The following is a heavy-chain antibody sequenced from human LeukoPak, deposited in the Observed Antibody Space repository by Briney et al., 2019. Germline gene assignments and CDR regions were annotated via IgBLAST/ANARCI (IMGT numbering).Heavy chain of an antibody. J-gene: IGHJ4*02. CDR3: AKGRLTSSTFDY. CDR1: GFAFSSDA. Sequence: GGAVRLSCAASGFAFSSDAMSWVRLAPGKGLEWVSLIRGDSSLTEYADSVKGRFTISRDNSKNTLYMQMNSLRAEDTAVYYCAKGRLTSSTFDYWGQGTLVTVSS. D-gene: IGHD2-2*01. V-gene: IGHV3-23*01. CDR2: IRGDSSLT.